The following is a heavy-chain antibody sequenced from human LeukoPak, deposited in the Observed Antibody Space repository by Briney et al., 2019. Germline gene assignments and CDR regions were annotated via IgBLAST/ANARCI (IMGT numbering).Heavy chain of an antibody. CDR1: GFTFSSYW. V-gene: IGHV3-7*01. CDR3: ARDPTYYYDSSGAFDY. J-gene: IGHJ4*02. Sequence: GGSLRLSCAASGFTFSSYWMSWVRQAPGKGLEWVANIKQDGSEKYYVDSVKGRFTISRDNAKNSLYLQMNSLRAEDTAVYYCARDPTYYYDSSGAFDYWGQGTLVTVSS. CDR2: IKQDGSEK. D-gene: IGHD3-22*01.